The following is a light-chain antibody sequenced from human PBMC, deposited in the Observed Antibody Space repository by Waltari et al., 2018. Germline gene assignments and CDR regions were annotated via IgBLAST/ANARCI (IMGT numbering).Light chain of an antibody. CDR1: QSVLYRSNNKNY. Sequence: DIVMTQSPDSLAVSLGERATINCKSSQSVLYRSNNKNYLTWYQQKPGQPPKLLIYWASTRESGVPDRFSGSGSGTDFTLIISSLQAEDVAVYYCQQYYDTPYTFGQGTKLEIK. V-gene: IGKV4-1*01. CDR2: WAS. CDR3: QQYYDTPYT. J-gene: IGKJ2*01.